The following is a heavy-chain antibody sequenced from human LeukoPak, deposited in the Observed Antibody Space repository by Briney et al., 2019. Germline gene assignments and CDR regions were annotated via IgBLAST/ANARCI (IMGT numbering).Heavy chain of an antibody. V-gene: IGHV3-23*01. Sequence: GGSLRLSCAASGFTFSRRSMIWVRQAPEKGLEWVSTISGGGGSTYYADSVKGRFTISRDNSKNTLYLQVNSLRAEDTAVYYCAKGGKWDVTPFDYWGQGTLVTVSS. CDR3: AKGGKWDVTPFDY. CDR1: GFTFSRRS. CDR2: ISGGGGST. J-gene: IGHJ4*02. D-gene: IGHD1-26*01.